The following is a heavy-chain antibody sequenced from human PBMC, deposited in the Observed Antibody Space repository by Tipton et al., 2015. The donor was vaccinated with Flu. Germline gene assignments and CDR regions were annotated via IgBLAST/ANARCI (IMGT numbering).Heavy chain of an antibody. D-gene: IGHD6-13*01. CDR1: GGSISSSSYY. J-gene: IGHJ6*03. CDR2: IYYSGST. CDR3: ARFAAAGNYYYYYMDV. Sequence: TLSLTCTVSGGSISSSSYYWGWIRQPPGKGLEWIGYIYYSGSTNYNPSLKSRVTISVDTSKNQFSLKLSSVTAADTAVYYCARFAAAGNYYYYYMDVWGKGTTVTVSS. V-gene: IGHV4-61*05.